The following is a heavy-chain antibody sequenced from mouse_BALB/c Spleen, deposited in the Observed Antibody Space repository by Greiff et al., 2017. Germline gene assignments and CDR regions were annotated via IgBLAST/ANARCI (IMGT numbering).Heavy chain of an antibody. D-gene: IGHD1-1*01. CDR3: ARGNYGSSGFAY. V-gene: IGHV3-8*02. CDR1: GDSITSGY. CDR2: ISYSGST. Sequence: DVMLVESGPSLVKPSQTLSLTCSVTGDSITSGYWNWIRKFPGNKLEYMGYISYSGSTYYNPSLKSRISITRDTSKNQYYLQLNSVTTEDTATYYCARGNYGSSGFAYWGQGTLVTVSA. J-gene: IGHJ3*01.